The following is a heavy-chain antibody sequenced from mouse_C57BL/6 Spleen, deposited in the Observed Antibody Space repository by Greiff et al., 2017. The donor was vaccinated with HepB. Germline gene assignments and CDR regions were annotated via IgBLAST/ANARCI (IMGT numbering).Heavy chain of an antibody. J-gene: IGHJ1*03. D-gene: IGHD1-1*01. Sequence: EVKLVESGGGLVKPGGSLKLSCAASGFTFSDYGMHWVRQAPEKGLEWVAYISSGSSTIYYADTVKGRFTISRDNAKNTLFLQMTSLRSEDTDMYYCARDPYYYGSSYWYFDVWGTGTTVTVSS. CDR1: GFTFSDYG. V-gene: IGHV5-17*01. CDR3: ARDPYYYGSSYWYFDV. CDR2: ISSGSSTI.